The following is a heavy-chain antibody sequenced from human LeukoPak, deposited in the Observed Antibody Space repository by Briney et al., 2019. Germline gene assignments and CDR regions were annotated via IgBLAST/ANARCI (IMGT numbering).Heavy chain of an antibody. D-gene: IGHD4-17*01. V-gene: IGHV3-9*01. CDR3: AKGDDYGDYGSFGY. J-gene: IGHJ4*02. CDR1: GFTFDDYA. Sequence: PGGSLRLSCAASGFTFDDYAMHWVRLAPGKGLEWVSGISWNSGSIGYADSVKGRFTISRDNAKNSLYLQMNSLRAEDTALYYCAKGDDYGDYGSFGYWGQGTLVTVSS. CDR2: ISWNSGSI.